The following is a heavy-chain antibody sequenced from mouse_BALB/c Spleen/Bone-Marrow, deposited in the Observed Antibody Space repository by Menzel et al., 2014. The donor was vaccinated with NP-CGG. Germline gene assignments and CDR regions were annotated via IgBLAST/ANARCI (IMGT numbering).Heavy chain of an antibody. V-gene: IGHV1-4*02. CDR3: ARSHWYFDV. J-gene: IGHJ1*01. D-gene: IGHD1-1*01. CDR1: GYTFTSYT. Sequence: VLLVESAAELARPGDSVKMTCKASGYTFTSYTMHWVKQRPGQGLEWIGYINPSSGYTEYNQKFKDKTTLTADKSSSTAYMQLSSLTSEDSAVYYCARSHWYFDVRGAGTTVTVSS. CDR2: INPSSGYT.